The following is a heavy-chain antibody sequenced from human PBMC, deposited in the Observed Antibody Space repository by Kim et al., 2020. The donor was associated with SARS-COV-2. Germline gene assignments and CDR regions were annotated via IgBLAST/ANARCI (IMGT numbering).Heavy chain of an antibody. D-gene: IGHD3-22*01. Sequence: TNYNPSLKSRVTISVDKSKNQFSLKLSSVTAADTAVYYCYYYDSSGPTGGWGQGTLVTVSS. J-gene: IGHJ4*02. CDR3: YYYDSSGPTGG. CDR2: T. V-gene: IGHV4-4*02.